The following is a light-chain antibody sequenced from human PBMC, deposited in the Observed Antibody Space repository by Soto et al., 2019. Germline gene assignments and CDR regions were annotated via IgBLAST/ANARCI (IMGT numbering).Light chain of an antibody. J-gene: IGKJ5*01. CDR1: QTISSW. V-gene: IGKV1-12*02. CDR3: QQSNSFPFT. Sequence: DIPMTQSPSSVSASVGDRVTITCRASQTISSWLAWYQQKPGKAPKLLIYAASTLQSGVPSRFSGSGSGTDFTLTISSLQPEDFATYYCQQSNSFPFTFGQGTRLEIK. CDR2: AAS.